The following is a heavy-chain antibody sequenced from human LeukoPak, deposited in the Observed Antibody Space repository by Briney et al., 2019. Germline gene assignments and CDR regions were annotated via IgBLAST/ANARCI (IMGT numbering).Heavy chain of an antibody. J-gene: IGHJ4*02. D-gene: IGHD2-2*01. Sequence: GGSLRLSCAASGFTFSSYGMHWVRQAPGKGLEWVAVISYDGSNKYYADSVKGRFTISRDNSKNTLYLQMNSLRAEDTAVYYCAKSLRPSTSHRQRQTFFDYWGQGTLVTVSS. CDR1: GFTFSSYG. V-gene: IGHV3-30*18. CDR3: AKSLRPSTSHRQRQTFFDY. CDR2: ISYDGSNK.